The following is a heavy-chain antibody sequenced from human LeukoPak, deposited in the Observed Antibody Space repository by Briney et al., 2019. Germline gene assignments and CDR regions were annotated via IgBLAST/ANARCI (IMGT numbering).Heavy chain of an antibody. V-gene: IGHV3-30*02. CDR1: GFTFSSYG. CDR2: IRYDGSNK. J-gene: IGHJ4*02. Sequence: GGSLRLSCAASGFTFSSYGMHWVRQAPGKGLEWVAFIRYDGSNKYYADSVKGRFTISRDNSKNTLYLQMNSLRAEDTAVYYCAKGFPVLEWLLPDYWGQGTLVTVSS. D-gene: IGHD3-3*01. CDR3: AKGFPVLEWLLPDY.